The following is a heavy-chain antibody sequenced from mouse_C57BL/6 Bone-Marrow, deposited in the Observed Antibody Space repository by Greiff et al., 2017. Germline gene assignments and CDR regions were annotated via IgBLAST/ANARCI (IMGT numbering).Heavy chain of an antibody. Sequence: QVQLQQPGAELVKPGASVKMSCKASGYTFTSYWITWVKQRPGQGLEWIGDIYPGSGSTNYNEKFKSKATLTVDTSSSTAYMQLSSLTSEDSAVYYCARGCYGSSPFAYWGQGTLVTVSA. D-gene: IGHD1-1*01. J-gene: IGHJ3*01. CDR1: GYTFTSYW. CDR2: IYPGSGST. CDR3: ARGCYGSSPFAY. V-gene: IGHV1-55*01.